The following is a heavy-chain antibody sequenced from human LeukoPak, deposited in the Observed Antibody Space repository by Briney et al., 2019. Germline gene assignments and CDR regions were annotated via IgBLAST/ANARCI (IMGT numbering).Heavy chain of an antibody. CDR3: ARGGLIPDSSGSPDFGYYYYYMDV. D-gene: IGHD3-22*01. J-gene: IGHJ6*03. V-gene: IGHV4-61*02. CDR1: GGSISSGSYY. CDR2: IYTSGST. Sequence: SQTLSLTCTVSGGSISSGSYYWSWIRQPAGKGLEWIGRIYTSGSTNYNPSLKSRVTISVDTSKNQFSLKLGSVTAADTAVYYCARGGLIPDSSGSPDFGYYYYYMDVWGKGTTVTVSS.